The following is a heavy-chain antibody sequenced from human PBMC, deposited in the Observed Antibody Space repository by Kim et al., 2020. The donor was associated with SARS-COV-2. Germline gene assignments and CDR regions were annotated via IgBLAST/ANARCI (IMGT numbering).Heavy chain of an antibody. J-gene: IGHJ4*02. D-gene: IGHD2-15*01. CDR2: ISSTGAYI. CDR1: GFSFSSHS. CDR3: ARVINWPTDCLGSLCSSHYYFDY. Sequence: GGSLRLSCAASGFSFSSHSMNWVRQAPGKGLEWVSTISSTGAYINYADSVKGRLTISRDNAKSSLYLQMNSVRAEDTAVYYCARVINWPTDCLGSLCSSHYYFDYWGRGSLVTVSS. V-gene: IGHV3-21*06.